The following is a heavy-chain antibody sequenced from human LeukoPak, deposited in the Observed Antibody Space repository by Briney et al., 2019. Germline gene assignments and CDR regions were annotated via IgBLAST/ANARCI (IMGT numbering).Heavy chain of an antibody. D-gene: IGHD4-17*01. CDR1: GFTFSSYA. CDR2: ISGSGSNT. J-gene: IGHJ4*02. Sequence: GGSLRLSCAASGFTFSSYAMSWVRQAPGKGLEWVSAISGSGSNTYYADSVKGRITISRDNSKNTLYLQMNSLRAEDTAVYYRAKSSTVTGGRHDYWGQGTLVTVSS. V-gene: IGHV3-23*01. CDR3: AKSSTVTGGRHDY.